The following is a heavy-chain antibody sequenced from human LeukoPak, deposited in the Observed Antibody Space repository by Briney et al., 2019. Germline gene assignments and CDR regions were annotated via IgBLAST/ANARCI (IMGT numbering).Heavy chain of an antibody. CDR2: ISWNSGGI. CDR3: AKGHTYGLGESYLDF. CDR1: GYTFDDYA. J-gene: IGHJ4*02. Sequence: AGGSLRLSCEASGYTFDDYAMHWVRQAPGKGLEWVSAISWNSGGIGYADSVKGRFTISRDNGKNSLYLQMNSLRTEDTALYYCAKGHTYGLGESYLDFWGQGTLVSVSS. D-gene: IGHD5-18*01. V-gene: IGHV3-9*01.